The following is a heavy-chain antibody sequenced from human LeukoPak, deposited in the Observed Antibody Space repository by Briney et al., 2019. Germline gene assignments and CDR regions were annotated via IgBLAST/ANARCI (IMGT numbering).Heavy chain of an antibody. CDR3: ARGNIRGYSGYEGLYYFDY. CDR2: INAGNGNT. J-gene: IGHJ4*02. V-gene: IGHV1-3*03. CDR1: GYTFTSYA. D-gene: IGHD5-12*01. Sequence: ASVKVSCKASGYTFTSYAMHWVRQAPGQRIEWMGWINAGNGNTKYSQEFQGRVTITRDTSASTAYMELSSLRSEDMAVYYCARGNIRGYSGYEGLYYFDYWGQGTLVTVSS.